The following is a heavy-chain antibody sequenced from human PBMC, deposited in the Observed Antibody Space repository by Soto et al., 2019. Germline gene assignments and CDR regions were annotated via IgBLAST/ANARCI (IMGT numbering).Heavy chain of an antibody. CDR2: IKQDGSDK. CDR3: TRDAYAY. Sequence: EVQLVESGGGLVQPGGSLRLSCAASGFSLRNYWMSWVRQAPGKGLEWVANIKQDGSDKYYVDSVKGRFTISRDNAQNSLYLQMNSLRAEDTALYYCTRDAYAYWGQGTLVTVSS. V-gene: IGHV3-7*01. J-gene: IGHJ4*02. D-gene: IGHD2-21*01. CDR1: GFSLRNYW.